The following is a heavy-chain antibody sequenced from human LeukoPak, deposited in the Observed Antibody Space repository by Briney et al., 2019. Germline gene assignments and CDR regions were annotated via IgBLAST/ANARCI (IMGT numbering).Heavy chain of an antibody. CDR2: IIISSSPI. J-gene: IGHJ6*03. CDR1: GFTFSSYS. V-gene: IGHV3-48*04. Sequence: GGCLRLSCSASGFTFSSYSMSSVSQAAGKGLEWVSYIIISSSPIYNADSMMCGFTIYRDNAKKSLYLQMTSLGAYDSAVYYCAREPGYIVAGPDEDMDVWGKGTTVTVSS. D-gene: IGHD2-2*01. CDR3: AREPGYIVAGPDEDMDV.